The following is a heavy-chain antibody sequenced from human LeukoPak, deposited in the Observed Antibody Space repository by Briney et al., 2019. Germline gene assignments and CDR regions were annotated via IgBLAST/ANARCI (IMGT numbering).Heavy chain of an antibody. V-gene: IGHV4-34*01. Sequence: NPSETLSLTYAVYGGSFSGYYWSWIRQPPGKGLEWIGEINHSVRTNYNPSLKSRVTISVDTSKNQFSLKLSSVTAADTAVYYCARYAEEGSSWELDYWGQGTLVTVSS. D-gene: IGHD6-13*01. CDR1: GGSFSGYY. J-gene: IGHJ4*02. CDR2: INHSVRT. CDR3: ARYAEEGSSWELDY.